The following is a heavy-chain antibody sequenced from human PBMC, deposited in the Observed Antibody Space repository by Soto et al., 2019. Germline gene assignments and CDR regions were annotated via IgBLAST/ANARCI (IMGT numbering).Heavy chain of an antibody. CDR3: AKEGNGRSLSY. V-gene: IGHV1-2*02. D-gene: IGHD2-15*01. CDR2: INPHTGLT. CDR1: GYIFIGYY. J-gene: IGHJ4*02. Sequence: ASVKVSCKASGYIFIGYYVYWVRQAPGQGPEWIGWINPHTGLTAYAQKFQGRVTMTRDTPISTVYMELSRVRSDDPAIYYCAKEGNGRSLSYWGQGTLVTVSS.